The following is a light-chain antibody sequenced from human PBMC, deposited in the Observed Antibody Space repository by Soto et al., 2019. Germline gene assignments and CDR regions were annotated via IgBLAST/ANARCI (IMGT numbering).Light chain of an antibody. V-gene: IGKV3-15*01. Sequence: ELVMTQSPATMSVSPGARATLSGRASQSVSSNLAWYQQKPGQAPRLLIYGASTRATGVPARFSGSRSGPEFTLTINSLQSEDFAIYYCQPYNNWPLTFGRGTKVDIK. CDR3: QPYNNWPLT. CDR2: GAS. J-gene: IGKJ4*01. CDR1: QSVSSN.